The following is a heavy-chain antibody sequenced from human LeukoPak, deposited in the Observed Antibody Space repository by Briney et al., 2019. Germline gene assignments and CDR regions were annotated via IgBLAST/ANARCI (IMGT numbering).Heavy chain of an antibody. Sequence: SETLSLTCTFSAGSFSPAHWSWIRQPPGKGLEWIGVICDNGNTDYNPSLKSRVTISVDTSKSQFSLKLNSLAAADTAVYYCATGRDPYKTGHWGQGTLVTASS. CDR1: AGSFSPAH. CDR3: ATGRDPYKTGH. D-gene: IGHD5-24*01. J-gene: IGHJ4*02. CDR2: ICDNGNT. V-gene: IGHV4-59*03.